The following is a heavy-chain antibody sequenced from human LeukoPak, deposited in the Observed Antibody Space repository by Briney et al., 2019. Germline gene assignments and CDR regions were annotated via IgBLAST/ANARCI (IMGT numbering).Heavy chain of an antibody. CDR2: ISSSGSTI. V-gene: IGHV3-48*03. CDR1: GFTFSSYE. D-gene: IGHD5-18*01. Sequence: GGSLRLSCAASGFTFSSYEMNWVRQAPGKGLEWVSYISSSGSTIYYADSVKGRFTISRDNAKNSLYLQMNSLRAEDTAVYYCARDGNNRPVRLDTAMVNLWDYWGQGTLVTVSS. J-gene: IGHJ4*02. CDR3: ARDGNNRPVRLDTAMVNLWDY.